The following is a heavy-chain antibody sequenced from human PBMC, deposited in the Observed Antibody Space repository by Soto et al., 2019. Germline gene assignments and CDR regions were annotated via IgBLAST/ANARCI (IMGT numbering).Heavy chain of an antibody. CDR1: GFTFSSYA. V-gene: IGHV3-23*01. CDR3: AKHRGSGSWDYYYYGMDV. D-gene: IGHD3-10*01. Sequence: PGGSLRLSCAASGFTFSSYAMSWVRQAPGKGLEWVSAISGSGGSTYYADSVKGRFTISRDNSKSTLYLQMNSLRAEDTAVYYCAKHRGSGSWDYYYYGMDVWGQGTTVTVSS. CDR2: ISGSGGST. J-gene: IGHJ6*02.